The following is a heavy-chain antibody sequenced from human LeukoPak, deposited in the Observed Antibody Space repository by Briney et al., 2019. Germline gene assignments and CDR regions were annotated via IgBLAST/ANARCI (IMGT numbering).Heavy chain of an antibody. CDR3: ARDSKYYDSSGYLRGGLDY. CDR1: GFTFSDYY. Sequence: PGGSLRLSCAASGFTFSDYYMSWIRQAPGKGLEWVSYISSSGSTIYYADSVKGRFTISRDNAKNSLSLQMNSLRAEDTAVYYCARDSKYYDSSGYLRGGLDYWGQGTLVTVSS. V-gene: IGHV3-11*04. CDR2: ISSSGSTI. J-gene: IGHJ4*02. D-gene: IGHD3-22*01.